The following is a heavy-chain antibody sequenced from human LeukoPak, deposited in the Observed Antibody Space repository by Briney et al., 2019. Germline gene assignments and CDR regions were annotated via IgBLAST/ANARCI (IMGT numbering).Heavy chain of an antibody. CDR2: IYYSGST. D-gene: IGHD1-1*01. Sequence: SETRSLTCTGSGGSISNSNYYWGWIRQPPGKGLEWIGSIYYSGSTFYRASLKSRATISADTSKNQFSLRLSFVTAADTAVYYCTRLSTSRGVDVWGQGTTVIVSS. V-gene: IGHV4-39*01. J-gene: IGHJ6*02. CDR1: GGSISNSNYY. CDR3: TRLSTSRGVDV.